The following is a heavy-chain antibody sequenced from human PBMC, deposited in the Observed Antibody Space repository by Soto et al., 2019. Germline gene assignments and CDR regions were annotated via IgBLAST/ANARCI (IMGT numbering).Heavy chain of an antibody. CDR1: GGSVSSGSYY. Sequence: SESLSLTCTVSGGSVSSGSYYWSWIRQPPGKGLEWIGYIYYSGSTNYNPSLKSRVTISVDTSKNQFSLKLSSVTAADTAVYYCASQGVDTAMVTDYWGQGTLVTVSS. CDR2: IYYSGST. V-gene: IGHV4-61*01. CDR3: ASQGVDTAMVTDY. J-gene: IGHJ4*02. D-gene: IGHD5-18*01.